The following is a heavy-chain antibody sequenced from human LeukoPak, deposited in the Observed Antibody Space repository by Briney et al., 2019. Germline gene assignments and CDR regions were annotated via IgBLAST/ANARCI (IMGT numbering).Heavy chain of an antibody. V-gene: IGHV3-30*03. D-gene: IGHD3-22*01. Sequence: PGRSLRLSCSGSGFTFSSYGIHWVRQAPGKGLEWVAVISNDGSNKDYADSVKGRFTISRDNSKNTLYLQMNSPRADDTAVYYCARDGRNSYYYDSFDIWGQGTMVTVSS. CDR1: GFTFSSYG. CDR3: ARDGRNSYYYDSFDI. CDR2: ISNDGSNK. J-gene: IGHJ3*02.